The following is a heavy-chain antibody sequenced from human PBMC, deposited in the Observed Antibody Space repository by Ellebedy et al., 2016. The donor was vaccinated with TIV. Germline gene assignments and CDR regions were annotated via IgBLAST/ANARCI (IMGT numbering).Heavy chain of an antibody. CDR1: GFTFSSYW. J-gene: IGHJ4*02. CDR2: IKQDGSEK. D-gene: IGHD3-9*01. V-gene: IGHV3-7*03. Sequence: GESLKISXAASGFTFSSYWMSWVRQAPGKGLEWVANIKQDGSEKYYVDSVKGRFTISRDNAKNSLYLQMNSLRAEDTAVYYCARLGVDWLHPTLFFDYWGQGTLVTVSS. CDR3: ARLGVDWLHPTLFFDY.